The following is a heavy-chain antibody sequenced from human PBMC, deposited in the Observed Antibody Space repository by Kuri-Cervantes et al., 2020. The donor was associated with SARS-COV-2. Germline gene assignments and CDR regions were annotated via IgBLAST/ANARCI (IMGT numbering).Heavy chain of an antibody. Sequence: GGSLRLSCAASGFTFSSYSMNWVRQAPGKGLEWVAVISYDGSNKYYADSVKGRFTISRDNSKNTLYLQMNSLRAEDTAVYYCARGDYGDYGDYWGQGTLVTVSS. D-gene: IGHD4-17*01. CDR1: GFTFSSYS. J-gene: IGHJ4*02. CDR2: ISYDGSNK. V-gene: IGHV3-30*03. CDR3: ARGDYGDYGDY.